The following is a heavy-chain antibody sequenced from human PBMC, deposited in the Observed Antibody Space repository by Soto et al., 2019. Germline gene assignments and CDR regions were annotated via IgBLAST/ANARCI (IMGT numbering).Heavy chain of an antibody. Sequence: QVQLQESGPGLVKPAETLSLTCTVSGGSLSSYYWTCIRQPPGKGLELIGYVYYSGHTNYNPSLKSRVTISVDTSKNQFSLKLGSVTAADTAVYYWAKLPWADYGGIFDPWGQGTLVTVSS. J-gene: IGHJ5*02. CDR3: AKLPWADYGGIFDP. V-gene: IGHV4-59*01. D-gene: IGHD4-17*01. CDR1: GGSLSSYY. CDR2: VYYSGHT.